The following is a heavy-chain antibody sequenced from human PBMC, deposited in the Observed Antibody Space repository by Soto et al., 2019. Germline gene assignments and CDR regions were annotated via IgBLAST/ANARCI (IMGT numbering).Heavy chain of an antibody. V-gene: IGHV3-7*01. CDR1: GFTFSSHW. CDR3: TRDFYDSIGYYYDFFDF. J-gene: IGHJ4*02. CDR2: IKVDGSEK. Sequence: GGSLRLSCAASGFTFSSHWMSWVRQAPGKGLEWVANIKVDGSEKYYVDSVRGRFSISRDNAKDSLYLQMNSLRAEDTAVYYCTRDFYDSIGYYYDFFDFWGQGTLVTVSS. D-gene: IGHD3-22*01.